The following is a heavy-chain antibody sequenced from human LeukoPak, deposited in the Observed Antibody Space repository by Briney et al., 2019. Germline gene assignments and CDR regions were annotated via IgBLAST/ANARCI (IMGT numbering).Heavy chain of an antibody. CDR3: AQGRIAVADHAFDI. CDR2: IIPIFGTA. D-gene: IGHD6-19*01. J-gene: IGHJ3*02. CDR1: GRTFSSYA. Sequence: ASVKLSCEASGRTFSSYAMSWVRQAPGQGLEWMGRIIPIFGTANYAQKFQGRVTITADKSTSTAYMELSSLRSEDTAVSYCAQGRIAVADHAFDIWGQGTMVTVSS. V-gene: IGHV1-69*06.